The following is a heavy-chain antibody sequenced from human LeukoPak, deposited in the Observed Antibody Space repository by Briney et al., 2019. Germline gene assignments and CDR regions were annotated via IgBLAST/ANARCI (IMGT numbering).Heavy chain of an antibody. V-gene: IGHV1-46*01. CDR2: INPSGGST. Sequence: GESLKISCKASGYTFTSYYMHWVRQAPGQGLEWMGIINPSGGSTSYAQKFQGRVTMTRDMSTSTVYMELSSLRSEDTAVYYCARVLLDYWGQGTLVTVSS. J-gene: IGHJ4*02. CDR3: ARVLLDY. CDR1: GYTFTSYY.